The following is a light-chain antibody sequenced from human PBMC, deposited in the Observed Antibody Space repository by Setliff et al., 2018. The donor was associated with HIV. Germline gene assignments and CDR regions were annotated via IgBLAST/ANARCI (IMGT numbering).Light chain of an antibody. Sequence: TLSLSPGERATLSCRASQSVSSYLAWYQQKPGQAPRLLIYDASNRATGIPARFSGSGSGTDFTLTISSLEPEDFAVYYCQQRSNWPLTFGGGTKVDIK. J-gene: IGKJ4*01. V-gene: IGKV3-11*01. CDR2: DAS. CDR3: QQRSNWPLT. CDR1: QSVSSY.